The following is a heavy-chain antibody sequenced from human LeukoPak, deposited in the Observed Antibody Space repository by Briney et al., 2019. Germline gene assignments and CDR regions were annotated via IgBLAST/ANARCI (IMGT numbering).Heavy chain of an antibody. V-gene: IGHV1-2*02. D-gene: IGHD3-10*01. CDR3: AKDRRPTVSGGYFDL. CDR1: GYTFTGYY. J-gene: IGHJ2*01. CDR2: INPNSGGT. Sequence: GASVKVSCKASGYTFTGYYMHWVRQAPGQGLEWMGWINPNSGGTNYAQKFQGRVTMTRDTSISTAYMELSRLRSDDTAVYYCAKDRRPTVSGGYFDLWGRGTLVIVSS.